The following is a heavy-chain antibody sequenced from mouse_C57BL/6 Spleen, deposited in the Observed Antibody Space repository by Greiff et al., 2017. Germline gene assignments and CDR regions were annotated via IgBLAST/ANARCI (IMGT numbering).Heavy chain of an antibody. D-gene: IGHD1-3*01. Sequence: VQLQQSGAELVKPGASVKISCKASGYAFSSYWMNWVKQRPGKGLEWIGQIYPGDGDTNYNEKFKGKATLTADKSSSTAYMQLSSMTSEDSAVYFCARNYYWYFDVWGTGTTVTVSS. J-gene: IGHJ1*03. V-gene: IGHV1-80*01. CDR1: GYAFSSYW. CDR2: IYPGDGDT. CDR3: ARNYYWYFDV.